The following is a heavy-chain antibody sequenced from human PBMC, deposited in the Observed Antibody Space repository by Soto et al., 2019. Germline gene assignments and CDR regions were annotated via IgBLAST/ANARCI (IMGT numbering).Heavy chain of an antibody. V-gene: IGHV3-72*01. Sequence: EVQLVESGGGLVQPGVSLRLSCAGSGFTLSDHYIDLVRQGPGKSLEWVGRSGDKAQGYSTEYAVSVKGRFTTSRDDSKNSVYLQMNSPKTQNTAVYYCDTTTYFSASSGYTRCFDYWGQGNLVTVSS. CDR1: GFTLSDHY. D-gene: IGHD3-22*01. CDR3: DTTTYFSASSGYTRCFDY. J-gene: IGHJ4*02. CDR2: SGDKAQGYST.